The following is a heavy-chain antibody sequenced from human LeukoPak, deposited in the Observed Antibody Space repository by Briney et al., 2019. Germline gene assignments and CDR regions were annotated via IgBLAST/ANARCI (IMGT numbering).Heavy chain of an antibody. D-gene: IGHD2-8*02. CDR2: IYYSGST. CDR3: ARHEDWRSADL. CDR1: GGSISSGSYY. J-gene: IGHJ3*01. Sequence: SETLSLTCTVSGGSISSGSYYWAWIRQPPGKGLEWIGPIYYSGSTYYNPSLKSRVTISVDTSKNQFSLKLSSVTAADTAVYYCARHEDWRSADLWGQGTMVTVSS. V-gene: IGHV4-39*01.